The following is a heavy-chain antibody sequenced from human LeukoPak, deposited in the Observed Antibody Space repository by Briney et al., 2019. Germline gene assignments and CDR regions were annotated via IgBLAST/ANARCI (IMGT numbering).Heavy chain of an antibody. CDR2: IKQDGSEK. Sequence: PGGSLRLSCTASRFFISYWMRWGRRAPGKGREGVANIKQDGSEKYYLDSVKGRFTISRDNTKNSLYLQMNSLRAEDTAVYYCARGRSITTSGNYWFDPWGQGTLVTVSS. V-gene: IGHV3-7*01. D-gene: IGHD1/OR15-1a*01. J-gene: IGHJ5*02. CDR3: ARGRSITTSGNYWFDP. CDR1: RFFISYW.